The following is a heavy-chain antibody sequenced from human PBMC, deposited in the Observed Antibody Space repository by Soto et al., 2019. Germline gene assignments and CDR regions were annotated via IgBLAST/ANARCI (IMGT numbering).Heavy chain of an antibody. Sequence: EVQLLESGGGLAQPGGSLRLSCAASGFTFSNSAMSWVRQVPGKVLEWAAGISSGGGHTNYADSVKGRFTISRDNFKDTLYLQMNSLRAEDTALYYCAKVQAFCGYNCYTVDSWGQGALVTVSS. V-gene: IGHV3-23*01. J-gene: IGHJ4*02. CDR1: GFTFSNSA. CDR2: ISSGGGHT. D-gene: IGHD2-21*02. CDR3: AKVQAFCGYNCYTVDS.